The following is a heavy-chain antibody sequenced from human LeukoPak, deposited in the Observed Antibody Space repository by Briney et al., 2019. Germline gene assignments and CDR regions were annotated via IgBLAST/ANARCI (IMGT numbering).Heavy chain of an antibody. V-gene: IGHV4-31*03. CDR2: IYYSGST. CDR3: ARDRFYYDTSGLTHDAFDI. Sequence: SETLSLTCTVSGGSISSGGYYWSWIRQHPGKGLEWIGYIYYSGSTYYNPSLKSRVTISVDTSKNQFSLKLSSVTAADTAVYYCARDRFYYDTSGLTHDAFDIWGQGTMVTVSS. J-gene: IGHJ3*02. D-gene: IGHD3-22*01. CDR1: GGSISSGGYY.